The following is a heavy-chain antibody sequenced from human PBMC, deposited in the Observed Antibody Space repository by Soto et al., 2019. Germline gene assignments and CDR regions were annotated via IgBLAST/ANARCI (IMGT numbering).Heavy chain of an antibody. CDR3: AREGMVRGVYNWFDP. CDR2: INHSGST. D-gene: IGHD3-10*01. Sequence: SETLSLTCAVYGGSFSGYYCSWIRQPPGKGLEWIGEINHSGSTNYNPSLKSRVTISVDTSKNQFSLKLSSVTAADTAVYYCAREGMVRGVYNWFDPWGQGTLVTVSS. V-gene: IGHV4-34*01. J-gene: IGHJ5*02. CDR1: GGSFSGYY.